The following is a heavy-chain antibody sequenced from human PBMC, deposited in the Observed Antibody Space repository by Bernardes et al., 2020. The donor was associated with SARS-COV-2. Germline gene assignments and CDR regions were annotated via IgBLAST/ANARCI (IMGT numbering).Heavy chain of an antibody. D-gene: IGHD2-2*03. Sequence: GGSLRLSCAASGFSFRDYAMHWVRQLPGKGLQWVSVISEDGATTNYAGSVRGRFTISRDNSNNSLYLQMTSLTSEDTALYFCTNVPWMTVRPDTSYGLDVWGQGTTVTVSS. V-gene: IGHV3-43*02. CDR3: TNVPWMTVRPDTSYGLDV. J-gene: IGHJ6*02. CDR2: ISEDGATT. CDR1: GFSFRDYA.